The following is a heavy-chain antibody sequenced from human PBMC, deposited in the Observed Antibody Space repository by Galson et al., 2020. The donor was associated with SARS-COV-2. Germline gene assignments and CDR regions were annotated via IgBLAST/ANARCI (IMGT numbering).Heavy chain of an antibody. Sequence: GESLKISCKASGYTFTSYGISWVRQAPGQGLEWMGWISAYNGNTNYAQKLQGRVTMTTDTSTSTAYMELMSLRSDDTAVYYCAAECYYGSGSSGYWGQGTLVAVSS. CDR2: ISAYNGNT. J-gene: IGHJ4*02. CDR1: GYTFTSYG. D-gene: IGHD3-10*01. CDR3: AAECYYGSGSSGY. V-gene: IGHV1-18*01.